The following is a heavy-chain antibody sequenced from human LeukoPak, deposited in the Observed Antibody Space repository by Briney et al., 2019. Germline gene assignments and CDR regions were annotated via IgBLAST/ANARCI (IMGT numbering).Heavy chain of an antibody. CDR1: GFTFSSYA. CDR3: AKVIGDPSY. Sequence: GGSLRLSCAASGFTFSSYAMSWVRQAPGKGLEWVSAIRSGSDSTYYADSVKGRFTISRDNSKNMLYLQMSSLRSEDTAVYYCAKVIGDPSYWGQGTLVTVSS. J-gene: IGHJ4*02. CDR2: IRSGSDST. D-gene: IGHD2-21*02. V-gene: IGHV3-23*01.